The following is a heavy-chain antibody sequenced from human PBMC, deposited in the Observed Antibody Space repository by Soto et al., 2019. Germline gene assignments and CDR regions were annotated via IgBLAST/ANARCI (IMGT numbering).Heavy chain of an antibody. V-gene: IGHV1-69*13. CDR3: ANLGYCSSTSCYFRGAFDI. CDR1: GGTFSSYA. D-gene: IGHD2-2*01. CDR2: IIPIFGTA. J-gene: IGHJ3*02. Sequence: ASVKVSCKASGGTFSSYAISWVRQAPGQGLEWMGGIIPIFGTANYAQKFQGRVTITADESTSTAYMELSSLRSEDTAVYYCANLGYCSSTSCYFRGAFDIWGQGTMVTVSS.